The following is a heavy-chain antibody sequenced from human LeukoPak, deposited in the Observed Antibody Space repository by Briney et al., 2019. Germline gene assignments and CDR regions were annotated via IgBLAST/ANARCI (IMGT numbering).Heavy chain of an antibody. V-gene: IGHV4-39*01. CDR3: ARQADFALVEMATIMFDY. CDR2: LYHTGST. J-gene: IGHJ4*02. D-gene: IGHD5-24*01. CDR1: GGSISTSSYY. Sequence: SGTLSLTCTVSGGSISTSSYYWGWIRQPPGKGLEWIGSLYHTGSTYYNPSLKSRVNISVDTSKNQFSLKLNSVTAADTAVYYCARQADFALVEMATIMFDYWGQGTLVTVSS.